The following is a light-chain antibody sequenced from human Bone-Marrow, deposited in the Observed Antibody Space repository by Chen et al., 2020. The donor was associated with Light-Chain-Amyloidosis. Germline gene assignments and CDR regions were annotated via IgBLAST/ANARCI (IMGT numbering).Light chain of an antibody. Sequence: QSALTQPRSVSGSPGQSVTISCTGTSGDVGGYDVVSWYQQYPVRAPKLIIYDVSKRPSGVPDRFSGSKSGNTASLTISGLQAADEADYYCCSTAGRSTLVFGGGTTLTVL. J-gene: IGLJ2*01. CDR3: CSTAGRSTLV. CDR2: DVS. V-gene: IGLV2-11*02. CDR1: SGDVGGYDV.